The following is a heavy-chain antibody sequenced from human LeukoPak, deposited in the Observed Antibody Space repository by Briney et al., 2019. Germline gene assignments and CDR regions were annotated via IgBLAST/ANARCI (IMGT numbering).Heavy chain of an antibody. CDR1: GGTFSSYA. J-gene: IGHJ6*03. CDR3: ATSPVGARPYYYYYMDV. Sequence: SVKVSCKTSGGTFSSYAISWVRQAPGQGLEWMGRIIPIFGTANYAQKFQGRVTITADKSTSTAYMELSSLRSEDTAVYYCATSPVGARPYYYYYMDVWGKGTTVTVSS. D-gene: IGHD1-26*01. V-gene: IGHV1-69*06. CDR2: IIPIFGTA.